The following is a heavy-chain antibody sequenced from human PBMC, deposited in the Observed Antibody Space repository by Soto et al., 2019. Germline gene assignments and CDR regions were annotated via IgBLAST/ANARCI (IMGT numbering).Heavy chain of an antibody. V-gene: IGHV4-39*01. Sequence: SETLSLTCTVSGGSISSSRCHWGCIRQPPGKGLEWIASIKYSGTTFYNPSLKSRVTLSVDTSKNQFALKLSSVTAAETAVYYCARHGITGSYYAAFAIWGHATLVTVPS. D-gene: IGHD1-26*01. CDR2: IKYSGTT. CDR3: ARHGITGSYYAAFAI. J-gene: IGHJ3*02. CDR1: GGSISSSRCH.